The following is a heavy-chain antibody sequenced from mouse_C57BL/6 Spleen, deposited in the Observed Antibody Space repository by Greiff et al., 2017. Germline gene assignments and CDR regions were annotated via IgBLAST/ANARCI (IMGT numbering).Heavy chain of an antibody. CDR1: GYTFTSYW. CDR2: IDPSDSYT. V-gene: IGHV1-69*01. CDR3: ARDSY. Sequence: QVQLQQPGAELVLPGASVKLSCKASGYTFTSYWMHWVKQRPGQGLEWIGEIDPSDSYTNYNQQFKGNSTLTVDKSSSTAYMQLSSLTSEDSAVYYCARDSYWGQGTLVTVSA. J-gene: IGHJ3*01.